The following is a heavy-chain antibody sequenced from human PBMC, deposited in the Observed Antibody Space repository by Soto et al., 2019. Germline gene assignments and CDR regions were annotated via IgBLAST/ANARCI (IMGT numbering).Heavy chain of an antibody. CDR3: ASYSSGYPYYFDY. Sequence: EVQLVESGGGLVQPGGSLRLSCAASGFTFSSYSMNWVRQAPGKGLEWVSYISSSSSTIYYADSVKGRFTISRDNAKNSLYLQMNSLRAEDTAVYYCASYSSGYPYYFDYWGQGTLVTVSS. V-gene: IGHV3-48*01. CDR2: ISSSSSTI. CDR1: GFTFSSYS. J-gene: IGHJ4*02. D-gene: IGHD3-22*01.